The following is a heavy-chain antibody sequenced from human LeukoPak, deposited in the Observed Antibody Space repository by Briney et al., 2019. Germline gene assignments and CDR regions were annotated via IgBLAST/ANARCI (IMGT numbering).Heavy chain of an antibody. Sequence: GGSLRLSCAASGFTFSSYSMNWVRQAPGKGLEWVSYISSSSSTIYYADSVKGRFTISRDNAKNSLYLQMNSLRAEDTAVYYCARGRPYYYDSSGYYGYWGQGTLVTVSS. J-gene: IGHJ4*02. D-gene: IGHD3-22*01. V-gene: IGHV3-48*01. CDR1: GFTFSSYS. CDR3: ARGRPYYYDSSGYYGY. CDR2: ISSSSSTI.